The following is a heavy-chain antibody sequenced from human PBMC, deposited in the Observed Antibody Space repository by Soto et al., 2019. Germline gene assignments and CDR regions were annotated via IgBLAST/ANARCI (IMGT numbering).Heavy chain of an antibody. V-gene: IGHV4-59*01. CDR1: GDSISTFY. CDR3: ARCRTVRNYADDRRDYFYFFDY. CDR2: VYYTGST. Sequence: SSETLSLTCTVSGDSISTFYWGWMRQSPGKELEWIGYVYYTGSTNYNPSLKSRVTISVDRSKNQFSLKLTSANAADTAVYYCARCRTVRNYADDRRDYFYFFDYWGQGTQVTFSS. J-gene: IGHJ4*02. D-gene: IGHD3-22*01.